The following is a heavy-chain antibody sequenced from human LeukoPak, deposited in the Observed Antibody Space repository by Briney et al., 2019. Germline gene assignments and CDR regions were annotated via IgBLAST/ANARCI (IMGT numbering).Heavy chain of an antibody. CDR2: IYYSGST. Sequence: SETLSLTCTVSGGSISSYYWSWIRQPPGKGLEWIGYIYYSGSTNYNPSPKSRVTISVDTSKNQFSLKLSSVTAADTAVYYCARHLPYSSSSQDYYYYMDVWGKGTTVTVSS. V-gene: IGHV4-59*08. CDR3: ARHLPYSSSSQDYYYYMDV. CDR1: GGSISSYY. J-gene: IGHJ6*03. D-gene: IGHD6-6*01.